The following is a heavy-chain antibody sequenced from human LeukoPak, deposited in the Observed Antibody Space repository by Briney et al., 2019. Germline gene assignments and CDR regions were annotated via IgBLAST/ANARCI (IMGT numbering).Heavy chain of an antibody. CDR3: ARVGIVAVGRGNAFDI. J-gene: IGHJ3*02. CDR2: IYADGDT. CDR1: GFTVRSNY. D-gene: IGHD6-25*01. Sequence: PGGSLRLSCAASGFTVRSNYISWVRQAPGKGLEWVSVIYADGDTYYANSVKGRFTISRDNSKNTLYFQMNSLRAEGTAVYFCARVGIVAVGRGNAFDIWGQGSMVTVSP. V-gene: IGHV3-66*01.